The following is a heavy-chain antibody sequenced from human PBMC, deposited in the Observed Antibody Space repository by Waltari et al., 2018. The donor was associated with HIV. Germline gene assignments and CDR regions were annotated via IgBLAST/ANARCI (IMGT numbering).Heavy chain of an antibody. J-gene: IGHJ5*02. CDR1: GGSISSGGYY. Sequence: QVQLQESGPRLVEPLQTLSPTCTVSGGSISSGGYYWNWIRQRPGQGLEWIGYIDYSGSTYYNPSLKSRVTISVDTSKNQFSRKLSSVTAADTAVYYCARDADYYDSSGYYLNWFDPWGQGTLVTVSS. D-gene: IGHD3-22*01. V-gene: IGHV4-31*03. CDR3: ARDADYYDSSGYYLNWFDP. CDR2: IDYSGST.